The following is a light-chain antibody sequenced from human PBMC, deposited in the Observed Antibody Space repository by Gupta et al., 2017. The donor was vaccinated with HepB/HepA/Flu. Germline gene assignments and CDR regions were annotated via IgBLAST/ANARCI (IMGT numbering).Light chain of an antibody. CDR2: DVS. V-gene: IGLV2-14*03. CDR3: SSYTSSSTVA. J-gene: IGLJ3*02. CDR1: SSDVGGYNY. Sequence: QSALTQPASVSGSPGQSITISCTGTSSDVGGYNYVSWYQQHPGKAPKLMNYDVSYRPSGVSNRFSGSKSGNTASLTISGLQAEDEADYYCSSYTSSSTVAFGGGTKLTVL.